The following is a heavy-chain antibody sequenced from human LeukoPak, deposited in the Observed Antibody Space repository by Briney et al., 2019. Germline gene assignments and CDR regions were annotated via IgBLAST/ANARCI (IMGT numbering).Heavy chain of an antibody. CDR3: VRGRGSCSGGTCYVDY. Sequence: GGSLRLSCAASRFTFSSYIMNWVRQAPGKGLEWLSYIIISGSTIYYADSVKGRFTISRDNDKNSLWLQMNSLRAEDTAVYYCVRGRGSCSGGTCYVDYWGQGTLVTVSS. J-gene: IGHJ4*02. V-gene: IGHV3-48*01. CDR1: RFTFSSYI. CDR2: IIISGSTI. D-gene: IGHD2-15*01.